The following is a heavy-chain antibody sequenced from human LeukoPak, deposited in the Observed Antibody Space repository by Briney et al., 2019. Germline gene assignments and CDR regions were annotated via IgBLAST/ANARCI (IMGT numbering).Heavy chain of an antibody. V-gene: IGHV3-23*01. CDR3: ARGDSSGYVRDH. D-gene: IGHD3-22*01. J-gene: IGHJ4*02. CDR2: ISGSGGRT. CDR1: GFTFNSYA. Sequence: PGGSLRLSCAASGFTFNSYAMSWVRQAPGKGLEWVSTISGSGGRTYYADSVKGRFTISRDNAKNSLYVQMDSLRAEDTAVYYCARGDSSGYVRDHWGQGTLVTVSS.